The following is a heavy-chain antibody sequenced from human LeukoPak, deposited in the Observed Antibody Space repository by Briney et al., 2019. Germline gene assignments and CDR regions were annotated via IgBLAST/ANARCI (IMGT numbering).Heavy chain of an antibody. J-gene: IGHJ5*01. V-gene: IGHV1-8*01. CDR2: MNPNSGDT. CDR3: ARVDRHFDS. D-gene: IGHD1-14*01. Sequence: ASVKLSCKASGYTFTSFDIHWVRQATGQRFEWMGWMNPNSGDTGFAQKFQGRITMTRDTSISTAYMELSSLTSDDAAVYYCARVDRHFDSWGQGTLVTVSS. CDR1: GYTFTSFD.